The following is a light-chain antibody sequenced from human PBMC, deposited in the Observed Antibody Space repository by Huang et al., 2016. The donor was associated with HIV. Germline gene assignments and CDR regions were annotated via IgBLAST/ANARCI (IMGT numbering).Light chain of an antibody. CDR2: WAS. CDR3: QQYYSSWT. CDR1: QSVLFSSNNKNY. Sequence: DIVMTQSPDSLAVSLGERATINCKSSQSVLFSSNNKNYLAGDQQKPGQPPKLLIYWASTRQSGVPDRYSGSGAGTDFTRTISSLQAEDVALYYCQQYYSSWTFGQGTKVEIK. J-gene: IGKJ1*01. V-gene: IGKV4-1*01.